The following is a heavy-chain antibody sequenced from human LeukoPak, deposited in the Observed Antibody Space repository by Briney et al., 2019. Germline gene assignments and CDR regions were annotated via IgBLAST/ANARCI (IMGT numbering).Heavy chain of an antibody. CDR1: GFTFSSYA. V-gene: IGHV3-23*01. Sequence: GGSLRLSCAASGFTFSSYAMSWVRQAPGKGLECVSAISGSGGSTYYADSVKGRFTISRDNSKNTMYLQMNSLRAEDTAVYYCAKDKGVSSGWYVGFDPWGQGTLVTVSS. CDR2: ISGSGGST. J-gene: IGHJ5*02. CDR3: AKDKGVSSGWYVGFDP. D-gene: IGHD6-19*01.